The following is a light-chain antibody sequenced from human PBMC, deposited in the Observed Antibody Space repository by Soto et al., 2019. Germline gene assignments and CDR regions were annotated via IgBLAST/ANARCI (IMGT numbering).Light chain of an antibody. CDR3: MQGTHWTPYT. J-gene: IGKJ2*01. CDR2: KVC. V-gene: IGKV2-30*02. CDR1: QILVHSDGNTY. Sequence: DVVMTQSPLSLPVTLGQPASISCRSSQILVHSDGNTYLNWFHQRPGQSPRRLIYKVCNRDSGVPDIFSGSGSDNDFTLNISGVEAEDVGVYYCMQGTHWTPYTFGQGTKLEIK.